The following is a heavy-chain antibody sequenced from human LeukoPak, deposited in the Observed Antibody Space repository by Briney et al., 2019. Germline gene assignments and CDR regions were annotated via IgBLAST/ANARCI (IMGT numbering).Heavy chain of an antibody. J-gene: IGHJ6*02. CDR1: APTLDDYA. CDR2: ISWNRGSI. V-gene: IGHV3-9*01. CDR3: ARGGLYYYYGMVV. Sequence: PGGCLRPSWAPAAPTLDDYATGWGRHTPGGGPEWVSGISWNRGSIGYVDSVKGRFTLCRDNANNSLYLQMNSLRADDTALYCCARGGLYYYYGMVVWGQGATVSVSS. D-gene: IGHD3-16*01.